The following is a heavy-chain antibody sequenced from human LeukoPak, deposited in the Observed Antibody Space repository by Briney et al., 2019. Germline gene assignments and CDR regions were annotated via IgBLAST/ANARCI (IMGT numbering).Heavy chain of an antibody. J-gene: IGHJ4*02. CDR1: GYTFTGYY. CDR3: ARSAAMDYYFDY. D-gene: IGHD5-18*01. V-gene: IGHV1-2*02. Sequence: ASVKVSCKASGYTFTGYYMHWVRQAPGQGLEWMGWINPNSGGTNYAQKFQGRVTMTRDTSISTAYMELSRLRSDDTAVYYCARSAAMDYYFDYWGQGTLVTVSS. CDR2: INPNSGGT.